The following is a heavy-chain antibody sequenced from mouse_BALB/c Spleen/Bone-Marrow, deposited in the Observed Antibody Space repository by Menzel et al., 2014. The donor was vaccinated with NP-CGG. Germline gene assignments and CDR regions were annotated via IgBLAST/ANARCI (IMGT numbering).Heavy chain of an antibody. CDR1: GYTFTSYV. Sequence: EVKLMESGPELVKPGASVKMSCKASGYTFTSYVMHWVKQKPGQGLEWIGYINPYNDGTKYNEKFKGEATLTSDKSSSTAYMELSSLTSEDSAVYYCASPYYRYDGFAYWGRGTLVTVSA. CDR3: ASPYYRYDGFAY. V-gene: IGHV1-14*01. CDR2: INPYNDGT. J-gene: IGHJ3*01. D-gene: IGHD2-14*01.